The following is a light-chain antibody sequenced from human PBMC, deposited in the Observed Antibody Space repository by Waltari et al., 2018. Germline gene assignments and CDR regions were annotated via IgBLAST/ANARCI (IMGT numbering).Light chain of an antibody. Sequence: QSVLTQPPSVSAAPGQKVTISCSGSSHNIGSNSGSRYQQLPGTAPKLLIYDNNQRPSGIPDRFSGSRSGTSATLGITGLQTGDEADYYCGTWDGSLTAGVFGGGTKVTVL. CDR1: SHNIGSNS. CDR3: GTWDGSLTAGV. CDR2: DNN. J-gene: IGLJ2*01. V-gene: IGLV1-51*01.